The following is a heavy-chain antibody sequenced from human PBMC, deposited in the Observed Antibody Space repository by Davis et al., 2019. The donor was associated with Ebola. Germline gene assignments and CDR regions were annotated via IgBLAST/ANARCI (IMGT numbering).Heavy chain of an antibody. Sequence: PGGSLRLSCAASGFTFDDYGMSWVRHAPGKGLEWVSGINWNGGSTGYADSVKGRFTISRDNAKNSLYLQMNSLRAEDTALYHCARDLVVVVPAASWFDPWGQGTLVTVSS. V-gene: IGHV3-20*01. CDR1: GFTFDDYG. D-gene: IGHD2-2*01. J-gene: IGHJ5*02. CDR2: INWNGGST. CDR3: ARDLVVVVPAASWFDP.